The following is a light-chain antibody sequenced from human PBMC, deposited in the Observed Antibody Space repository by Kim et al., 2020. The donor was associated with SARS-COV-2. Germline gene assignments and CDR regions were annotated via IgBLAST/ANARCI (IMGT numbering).Light chain of an antibody. V-gene: IGLV2-14*01. CDR1: SSDVGAYNY. J-gene: IGLJ3*02. CDR3: SSYTTSDSWV. CDR2: GVS. Sequence: QSALTQPASVSGSPGQSITISCTGTSSDVGAYNYVSWYQQHPGKAPKLMIYGVSKRPSGVSSRFSGSKSGNTASLTISGLQAEDEADYYCSSYTTSDSWVFGGGTQLTVL.